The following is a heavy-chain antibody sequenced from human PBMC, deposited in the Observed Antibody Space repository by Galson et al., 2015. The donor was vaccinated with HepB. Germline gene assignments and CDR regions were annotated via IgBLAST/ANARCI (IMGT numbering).Heavy chain of an antibody. Sequence: SLRLSCAASGFTFSSYSMNWVRQAPGKGLEWVSYISSSSSTIYYADSVKGRFTISRDNAKNSLYLQMNSLRAEDTAVYYCARDHPKPGIAAAGTDYWGQGTLVTVSS. D-gene: IGHD6-13*01. CDR1: GFTFSSYS. CDR3: ARDHPKPGIAAAGTDY. CDR2: ISSSSSTI. V-gene: IGHV3-48*01. J-gene: IGHJ4*02.